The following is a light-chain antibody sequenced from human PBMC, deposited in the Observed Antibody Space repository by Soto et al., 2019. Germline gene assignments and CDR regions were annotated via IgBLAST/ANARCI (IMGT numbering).Light chain of an antibody. CDR3: QQYGSSPLIT. CDR1: QSVSSSY. V-gene: IGKV3-20*01. CDR2: GAS. Sequence: EIVVTQSPCTLSLSPGERATLSCRASQSVSSSYLAWYQQKPGQAPRLLIYGASSRATGIPDRFSGSGSGTDFTLTISRLEPEDFAVYYCQQYGSSPLITFGQGTRLEIK. J-gene: IGKJ5*01.